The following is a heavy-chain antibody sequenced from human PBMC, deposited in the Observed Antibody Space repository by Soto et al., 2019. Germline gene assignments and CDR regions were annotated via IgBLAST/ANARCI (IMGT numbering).Heavy chain of an antibody. J-gene: IGHJ4*02. V-gene: IGHV4-31*03. CDR3: ARVLRYYYGSGSHPDY. Sequence: SETLSLTCTVSGGSISSGGYYWSWIRQHPGKGLEWIGYIYYIGSTYYNPSLKSRVTISVDTSKNQFSLKLSSVTAADTAVYYCARVLRYYYGSGSHPDYWGQGTLVTVSS. CDR2: IYYIGST. CDR1: GGSISSGGYY. D-gene: IGHD3-10*01.